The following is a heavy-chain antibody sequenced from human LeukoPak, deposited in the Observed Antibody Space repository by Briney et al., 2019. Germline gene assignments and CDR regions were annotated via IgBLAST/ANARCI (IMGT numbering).Heavy chain of an antibody. CDR3: ARVTFGLERRYDGKYFDY. V-gene: IGHV1-18*01. Sequence: ASVKVSCKASGYRFTDFGISWVRQAPGQGLEWMGWISAYNGNRDYAQKFQGRVTMTTDTSTSTAYMELRSLRSDDTAVYYCARVTFGLERRYDGKYFDYWGQGTLVTVSS. J-gene: IGHJ4*02. CDR2: ISAYNGNR. D-gene: IGHD5-12*01. CDR1: GYRFTDFG.